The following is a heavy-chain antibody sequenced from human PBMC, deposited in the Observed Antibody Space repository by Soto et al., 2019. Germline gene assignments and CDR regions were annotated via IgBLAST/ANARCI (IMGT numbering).Heavy chain of an antibody. J-gene: IGHJ4*02. D-gene: IGHD3-10*01. CDR3: ARGPPESAGV. CDR2: MNPNSGDT. Sequence: QAQLVQSGAEVKKPGASVKVSCKASGYTFTSSDINWVRQATGQGLEWMGWMNPNSGDTGYAQQFQGRATLTRNTSISTAYMELSRLRSEDTAVYYCARGPPESAGVWGQGTLVTVSS. V-gene: IGHV1-8*02. CDR1: GYTFTSSD.